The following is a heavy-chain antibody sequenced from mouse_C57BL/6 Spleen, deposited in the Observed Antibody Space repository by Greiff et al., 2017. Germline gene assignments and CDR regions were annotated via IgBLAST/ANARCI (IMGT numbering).Heavy chain of an antibody. V-gene: IGHV1-80*01. CDR2: IYPGDGDT. D-gene: IGHD3-2*02. CDR1: GYAFSSYW. Sequence: VQLVESGAELVKPGASVKISCKASGYAFSSYWMNWVKQRPGKGLEWIGQIYPGDGDTNYNGKFKGKATLTADKSSSTAYMQLSSLTSEDSAVYFCARNSGTGYYFDYWGQGTTLTVSS. J-gene: IGHJ2*01. CDR3: ARNSGTGYYFDY.